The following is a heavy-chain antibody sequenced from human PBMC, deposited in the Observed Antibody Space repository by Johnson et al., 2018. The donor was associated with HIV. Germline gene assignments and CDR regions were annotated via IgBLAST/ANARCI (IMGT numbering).Heavy chain of an antibody. CDR1: GFTFHEYA. V-gene: IGHV3-9*01. CDR3: ARAREVYYLDAFDI. CDR2: ISWNSGSV. D-gene: IGHD3-22*01. Sequence: VQLVESGGGLVQPGRSLRLSCAASGFTFHEYAMHWVLQTPGKGLEWVSGISWNSGSVSYADSVKGRLTISRDNSKNTLYLEMNSLRAEDTAVYYCARAREVYYLDAFDIWGQGTMVTVSS. J-gene: IGHJ3*02.